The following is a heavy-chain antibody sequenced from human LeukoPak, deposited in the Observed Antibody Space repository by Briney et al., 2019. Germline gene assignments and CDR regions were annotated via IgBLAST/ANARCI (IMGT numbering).Heavy chain of an antibody. J-gene: IGHJ4*02. CDR2: ITGSGGNT. CDR1: GFTFSSYS. V-gene: IGHV3-23*01. CDR3: AKSNGYTSSWYGY. D-gene: IGHD6-13*01. Sequence: GGSLRVSCAASGFTFSSYSMSWVRQAPGKGREWGSGITGSGGNTYYADSVKGRFSISRDNSKNTLYLQMTSLRAEDTAVYYCAKSNGYTSSWYGYWGQGTLVTVSS.